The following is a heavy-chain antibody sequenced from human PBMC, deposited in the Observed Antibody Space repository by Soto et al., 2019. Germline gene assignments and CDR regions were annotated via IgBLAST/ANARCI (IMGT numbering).Heavy chain of an antibody. Sequence: PSETLSLTCTVSRGSISSGGYYWSWIRQHPGKGLEWIGYIYYSGSTYYNPSLKSRVTISVDTSKNQFSRKPSSVTAADTAVYYCGRAHPPLTSPCEGWFFPWGQETLITVSS. V-gene: IGHV4-31*03. CDR2: IYYSGST. J-gene: IGHJ5*02. D-gene: IGHD3-9*01. CDR3: GRAHPPLTSPCEGWFFP. CDR1: RGSISSGGYY.